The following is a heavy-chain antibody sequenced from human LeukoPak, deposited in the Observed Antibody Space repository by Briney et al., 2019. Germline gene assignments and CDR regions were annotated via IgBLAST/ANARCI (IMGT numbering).Heavy chain of an antibody. Sequence: SVKVSCKASGYTFTSYAISWVRQAPGQGLEWMGGIIPIFGTANYAQKFQGRVTITTDESTSAAYMELSSLRSEDTAVYYCASKSLVGATESDAFDIWGQGTMVTVSS. V-gene: IGHV1-69*05. CDR2: IIPIFGTA. CDR3: ASKSLVGATESDAFDI. J-gene: IGHJ3*02. D-gene: IGHD1-26*01. CDR1: GYTFTSYA.